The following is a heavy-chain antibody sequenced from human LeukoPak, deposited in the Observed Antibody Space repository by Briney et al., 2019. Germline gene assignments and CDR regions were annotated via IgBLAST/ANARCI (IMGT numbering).Heavy chain of an antibody. CDR1: GFAFNSFA. V-gene: IGHV3-23*01. J-gene: IGHJ4*02. CDR2: INNGDGSS. CDR3: AKSLGVGGYTRYKGFDQ. D-gene: IGHD3-16*02. Sequence: GGSLRLSCAASGFAFNSFAMSWVRQAPGKGLEWVSSINNGDGSSHYADFVKGRFTISRDNSKNTLHLQMNSLRAEDTAVYYCAKSLGVGGYTRYKGFDQWGQGTLVTVSS.